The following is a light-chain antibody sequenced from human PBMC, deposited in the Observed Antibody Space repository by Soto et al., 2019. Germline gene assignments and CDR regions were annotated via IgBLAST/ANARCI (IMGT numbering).Light chain of an antibody. CDR2: GAS. V-gene: IGKV1-39*01. CDR3: QQSYSSPLYT. J-gene: IGKJ2*01. Sequence: DIQMTQSPSSLSASVGDRVTITCRAGQTISTYLNWYQQKPGKGPQLLIYGASSLQSGVPSSFSGSGSGTDFTLTISSLQPEDFATYFCQQSYSSPLYTFGQGTKLEI. CDR1: QTISTY.